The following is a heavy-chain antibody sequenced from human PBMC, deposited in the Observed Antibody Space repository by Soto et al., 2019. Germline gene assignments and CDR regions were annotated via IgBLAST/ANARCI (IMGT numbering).Heavy chain of an antibody. CDR3: ARTSAAGKYYYGMDV. CDR1: EYSFTSYW. J-gene: IGHJ6*02. D-gene: IGHD6-13*01. V-gene: IGHV5-51*01. Sequence: GESLKISCEGFEYSFTSYWIGWVRQMPGKGLEWMGIIYPGDSDTRYSPSFQGQVTISADKSISTAYLQWSSLKASDTAMYYCARTSAAGKYYYGMDVWGQGTTVTVSS. CDR2: IYPGDSDT.